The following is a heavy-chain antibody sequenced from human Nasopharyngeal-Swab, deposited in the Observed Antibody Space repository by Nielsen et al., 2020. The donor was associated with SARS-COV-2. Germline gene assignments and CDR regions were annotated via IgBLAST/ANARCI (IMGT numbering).Heavy chain of an antibody. Sequence: VRQMPGKGLEWMEIIYPGDSDTRYSPSFQGQVTTSADKSISTAYLQWSSLKASDTAMYYCARRRYNWNLDSDYYGMDVWGQGTTVTVSS. D-gene: IGHD1-1*01. J-gene: IGHJ6*02. CDR3: ARRRYNWNLDSDYYGMDV. CDR2: IYPGDSDT. V-gene: IGHV5-51*01.